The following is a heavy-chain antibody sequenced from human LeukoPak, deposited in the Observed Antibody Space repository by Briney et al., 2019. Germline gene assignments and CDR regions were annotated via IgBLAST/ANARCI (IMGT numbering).Heavy chain of an antibody. D-gene: IGHD3-10*01. Sequence: SETLSLTCTVSGGSISSSSYYWGWIRQPPGKGLEWLGSIYYSGSTYYNPSLKSRVTISVDTSKNQFSLKLSSVTAADTAVYYCAVYGSASEYYFDYWGQGTLVTVSS. V-gene: IGHV4-39*01. CDR1: GGSISSSSYY. CDR3: AVYGSASEYYFDY. CDR2: IYYSGST. J-gene: IGHJ4*02.